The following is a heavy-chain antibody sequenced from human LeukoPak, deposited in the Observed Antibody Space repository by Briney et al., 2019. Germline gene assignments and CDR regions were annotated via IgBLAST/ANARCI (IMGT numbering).Heavy chain of an antibody. D-gene: IGHD3-16*01. Sequence: SVKVSCKASGGTFSSYAISWVRQAPGQGLEWMGRIIPILGIANYAQKFQGRVTTTADKSTSTAYMELSSLRSEDTAVYYCARELRSDRRWGYWGQGTLVTVSS. CDR1: GGTFSSYA. V-gene: IGHV1-69*04. CDR2: IIPILGIA. J-gene: IGHJ4*02. CDR3: ARELRSDRRWGY.